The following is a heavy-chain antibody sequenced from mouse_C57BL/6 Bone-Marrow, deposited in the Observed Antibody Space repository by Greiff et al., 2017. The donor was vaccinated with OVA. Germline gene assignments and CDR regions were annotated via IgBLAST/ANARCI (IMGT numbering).Heavy chain of an antibody. CDR3: TRWAPY. Sequence: VQRVESGAELVRPGASVTLSCKASGYTFTDYEMHWVKQTPVHGLEWIGAIDPETGGTAYNQKFKGKAILTADKSSSTAYMELRSLTSEDSAVYYCTRWAPYWGQGTTLTVSS. J-gene: IGHJ2*01. V-gene: IGHV1-15*01. CDR1: GYTFTDYE. CDR2: IDPETGGT.